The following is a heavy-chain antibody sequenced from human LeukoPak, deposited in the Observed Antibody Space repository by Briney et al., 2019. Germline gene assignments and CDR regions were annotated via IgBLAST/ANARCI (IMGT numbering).Heavy chain of an antibody. J-gene: IGHJ4*02. CDR2: IIPIFGTA. CDR1: GYTFTSYG. D-gene: IGHD3-9*01. Sequence: GASVKVSCKASGYTFTSYGISWVRQAPGQGLEWMGGIIPIFGTANYAQKFQGRVTITADESTSTAYMELSSLRSEDTAVYYCARGEYYDILTGYPRFDYWGQGTLVTVSS. V-gene: IGHV1-69*13. CDR3: ARGEYYDILTGYPRFDY.